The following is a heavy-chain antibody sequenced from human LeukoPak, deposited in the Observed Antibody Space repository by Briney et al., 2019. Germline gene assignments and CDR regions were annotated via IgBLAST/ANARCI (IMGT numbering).Heavy chain of an antibody. V-gene: IGHV1-69*05. J-gene: IGHJ6*03. CDR2: IIPIFGTA. Sequence: GAPVKVSCKASGGTFSSYAISWVRQAPGQGLEWMGGIIPIFGTANYAQKFQGRVTITTDESTSTAYLELSSLRSDDTAVYYCARGQDDFWSGSYYYYMDVWGKGTTVTVSS. D-gene: IGHD3-3*01. CDR3: ARGQDDFWSGSYYYYMDV. CDR1: GGTFSSYA.